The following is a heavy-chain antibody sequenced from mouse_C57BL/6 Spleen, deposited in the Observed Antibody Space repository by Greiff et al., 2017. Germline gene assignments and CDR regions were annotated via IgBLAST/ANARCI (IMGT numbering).Heavy chain of an antibody. CDR3: AREEGTAVVGEGGYWCCDV. CDR2: IGPGSGST. D-gene: IGHD1-1*01. J-gene: IGHJ1*03. Sequence: VQLQQSGAELVKPGASVKISCKASGYTFTDYYINWVKQRPGQGLEWIGKIGPGSGSTYYNEKFKGKATLTAAKSSSTAYMQLSSLTSKDSAVDFGAREEGTAVVGEGGYWCCDVWGTGTTVTVSS. V-gene: IGHV1-77*01. CDR1: GYTFTDYY.